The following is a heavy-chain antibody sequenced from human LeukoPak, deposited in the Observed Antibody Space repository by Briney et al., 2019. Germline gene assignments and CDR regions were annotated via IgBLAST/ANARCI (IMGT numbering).Heavy chain of an antibody. CDR1: GFTFSIYS. Sequence: PGGSLRLPCAASGFTFSIYSMNWVRQAPGKGLEWVSYITSSSSTIYYEASVKGRFTISRDNAKNSLYLQLSSLGAEDTAVYYCARVLGGTLGASSDYWGQGTLVTVSS. J-gene: IGHJ4*02. V-gene: IGHV3-48*04. CDR3: ARVLGGTLGASSDY. D-gene: IGHD1-26*01. CDR2: ITSSSSTI.